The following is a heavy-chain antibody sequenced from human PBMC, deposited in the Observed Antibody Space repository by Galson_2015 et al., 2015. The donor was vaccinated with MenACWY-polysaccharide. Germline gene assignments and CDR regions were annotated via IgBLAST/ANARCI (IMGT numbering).Heavy chain of an antibody. V-gene: IGHV3-7*03. CDR3: ARELPLWLVMDV. D-gene: IGHD5-18*01. CDR1: GFTFSSYW. CDR2: IKQDGSER. J-gene: IGHJ6*02. Sequence: SLRLSCAASGFTFSSYWMSWVRQAPGKGLEWVANIKQDGSERYYVDSVKGRFTISRDNAKNSLYLQMNSLRAEDTAVYYCARELPLWLVMDVWGQGTTVTVSS.